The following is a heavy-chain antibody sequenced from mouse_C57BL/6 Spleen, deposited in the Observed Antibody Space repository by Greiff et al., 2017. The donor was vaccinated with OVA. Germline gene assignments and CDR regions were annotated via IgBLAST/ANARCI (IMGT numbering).Heavy chain of an antibody. CDR3: ARGGGIYYGSSYLDY. D-gene: IGHD1-1*01. CDR2: IDPSDSYT. CDR1: GYTFTSYW. J-gene: IGHJ2*01. Sequence: QVQLQQPGAELVKPGASVKLSCKASGYTFTSYWMQWVKQRPGQGLEWIGEIDPSDSYTNYNQKFKGKATLTVDTSSSTAYMQLSSLTSEDSAVYYCARGGGIYYGSSYLDYWGKGTTLTVSS. V-gene: IGHV1-50*01.